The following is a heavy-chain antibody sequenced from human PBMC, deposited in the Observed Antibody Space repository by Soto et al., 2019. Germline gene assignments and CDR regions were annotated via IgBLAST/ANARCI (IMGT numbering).Heavy chain of an antibody. CDR2: ISSSSSTI. V-gene: IGHV3-48*02. CDR3: ARSPGLIVGATVLDY. Sequence: GGSLRLSCAASGFTFSSYSMNWVRQAPGKGLEWVSYISSSSSTIYYADSVKGRFTISRDNAKNSLYLQMNSLRDEDTAVYYCARSPGLIVGATVLDYWGQGTLVTVSS. J-gene: IGHJ4*02. CDR1: GFTFSSYS. D-gene: IGHD1-26*01.